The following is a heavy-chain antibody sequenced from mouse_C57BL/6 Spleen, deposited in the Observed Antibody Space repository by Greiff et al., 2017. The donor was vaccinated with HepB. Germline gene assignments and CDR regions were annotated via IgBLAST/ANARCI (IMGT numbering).Heavy chain of an antibody. D-gene: IGHD1-1*01. CDR1: GYSITSDY. J-gene: IGHJ2*01. CDR3: ARYTYYYGSSYGYFDY. V-gene: IGHV3-8*01. Sequence: EVQLQQSGPGLAKPSQTLSLTCSVTGYSITSDYWNWIRKFPGNKLEYMRYISYSGSTYYNPSLKSRISITRDTSKNQYYLQLNSVTTEDTATYYCARYTYYYGSSYGYFDYWGQGTTLTVSS. CDR2: ISYSGST.